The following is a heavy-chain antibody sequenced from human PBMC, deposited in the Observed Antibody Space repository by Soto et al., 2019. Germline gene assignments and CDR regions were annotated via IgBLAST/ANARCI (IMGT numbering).Heavy chain of an antibody. CDR3: ASALGGTRNALNI. D-gene: IGHD6-19*01. J-gene: IGHJ3*02. V-gene: IGHV3-48*04. Sequence: GGSLRLSCAASGFTFSSYSMNWVRQAPGKGLEWVSYISSSSSTIYYADSVKGRFTISRDNAKSTLWLQMNSLRAEDTAVYYCASALGGTRNALNIWGQGTMVTVSS. CDR1: GFTFSSYS. CDR2: ISSSSSTI.